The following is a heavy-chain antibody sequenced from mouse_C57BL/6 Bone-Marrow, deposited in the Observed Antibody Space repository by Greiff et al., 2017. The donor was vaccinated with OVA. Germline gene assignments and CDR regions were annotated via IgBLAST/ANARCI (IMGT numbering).Heavy chain of an antibody. J-gene: IGHJ2*01. CDR2: IDPSDSYT. CDR1: GYTFTSYW. CDR3: ARGGLLRWVDYFDY. Sequence: VQLQQSGAELVMPGASVKLSCKASGYTFTSYWMHWVKQRPGQGLEWIGEIDPSDSYTNYNQKFKGKSTLTVDKSSSTAYMQLSSLTSEDSAVYYCARGGLLRWVDYFDYWGQGTTLTVSS. D-gene: IGHD1-1*01. V-gene: IGHV1-69*01.